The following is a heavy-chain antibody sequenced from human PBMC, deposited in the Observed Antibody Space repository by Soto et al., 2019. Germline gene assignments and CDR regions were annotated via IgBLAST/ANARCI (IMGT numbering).Heavy chain of an antibody. Sequence: QVHLVESGGGVVKPGTSLRLSCVGSGFTFRSYVIHWVRQAPGKGLEWVALTSYDGSNKYYDDSVKGRFTISRDNSRNTVDLQMDSLRLEDTALYYFARWGTTGGLDVWGQGTLVSVSS. CDR1: GFTFRSYV. CDR2: TSYDGSNK. V-gene: IGHV3-30*03. CDR3: ARWGTTGGLDV. J-gene: IGHJ4*02. D-gene: IGHD3-16*01.